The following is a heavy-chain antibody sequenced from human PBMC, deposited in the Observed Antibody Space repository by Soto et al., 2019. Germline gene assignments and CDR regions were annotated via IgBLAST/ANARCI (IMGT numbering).Heavy chain of an antibody. CDR3: ARGIDRAKVGF. CDR2: ISQGEGI. Sequence: PSETLSLTCSVSGGSVSDYYCSWIRQPPGKGLEWIGEISQGEGIHYNPSLKGRVSIPVDTSKNQFSLKLTSVTVADTAVYYCARGIDRAKVGFWGQGTLVTVSS. D-gene: IGHD3-22*01. CDR1: GGSVSDYY. J-gene: IGHJ4*02. V-gene: IGHV4-34*01.